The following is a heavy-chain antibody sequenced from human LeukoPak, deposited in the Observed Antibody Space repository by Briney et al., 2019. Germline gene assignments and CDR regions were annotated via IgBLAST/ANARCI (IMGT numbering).Heavy chain of an antibody. J-gene: IGHJ4*02. Sequence: SETLSLTCTVSGYSISSGYYWGWIRQPPGKGLEWIGSMYHSGSTYYNPSLKSRVTMSADTSKNQFSLKLNSVTAADTAVYYCARVLDYYGSGTRDFDYWGQGILVTVSS. CDR1: GYSISSGYY. V-gene: IGHV4-38-2*02. D-gene: IGHD3-10*01. CDR3: ARVLDYYGSGTRDFDY. CDR2: MYHSGST.